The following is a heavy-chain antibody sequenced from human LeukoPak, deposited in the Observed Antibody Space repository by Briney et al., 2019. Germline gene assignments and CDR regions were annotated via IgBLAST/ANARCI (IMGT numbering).Heavy chain of an antibody. J-gene: IGHJ5*02. CDR2: IYWNDDK. D-gene: IGHD2-2*01. CDR3: ARAVSPGYCSSTSCLNWFDP. Sequence: SGPTLVKPTQTLTLTCTFSGSSLSTSGVGVGWIRQPQGKALEWLALIYWNDDKRYSPSLKSRLTITKDTSKNQVVLTMTNMDPVDTATYYCARAVSPGYCSSTSCLNWFDPWGQGTLVTVSS. CDR1: GSSLSTSGVG. V-gene: IGHV2-5*01.